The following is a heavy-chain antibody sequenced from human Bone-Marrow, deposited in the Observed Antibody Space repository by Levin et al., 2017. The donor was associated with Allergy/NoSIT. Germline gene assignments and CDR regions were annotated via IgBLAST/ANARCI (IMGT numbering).Heavy chain of an antibody. CDR1: GGSISSSTHY. J-gene: IGHJ4*02. CDR3: AREADLIGARAPFDY. D-gene: IGHD6-6*01. Sequence: GSLRLSCTVSGGSISSSTHYWGWVRQPPGRGLEWVGSIYYTGPSYYNPSLKSRVTISVDRSKNQFSLKLTAVTAADTAVYYCAREADLIGARAPFDYWGRGTLVTVSS. V-gene: IGHV4-39*07. CDR2: IYYTGPS.